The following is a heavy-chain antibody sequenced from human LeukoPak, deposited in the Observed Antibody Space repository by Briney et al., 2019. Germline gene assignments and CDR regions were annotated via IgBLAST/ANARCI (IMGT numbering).Heavy chain of an antibody. CDR3: MTELLGY. J-gene: IGHJ4*02. CDR2: IRGDGNEK. D-gene: IGHD1-14*01. CDR1: GFIFSSYW. V-gene: IGHV3-7*03. Sequence: PGGSLRLSCAASGFIFSSYWMTWVRQAPGRGLELVANIRGDGNEKYYMDSMKGRLTISRDNAKNSLFLQMSGVRAEDTAVYYCMTELLGYRGQGTLVTVSS.